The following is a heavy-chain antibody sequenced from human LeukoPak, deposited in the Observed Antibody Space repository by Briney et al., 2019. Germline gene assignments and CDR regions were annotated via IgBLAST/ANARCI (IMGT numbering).Heavy chain of an antibody. CDR3: AAKLSGNPSGDY. CDR2: IVVGSGNT. Sequence: GTSVKVSCKASGFTFTSSAVQWVRQARGQRLEWIGWIVVGSGNTNYAQKFQERVTITRDMSTSTAYMELSSLRSEDTAVYYCAAKLSGNPSGDYWGQGTLVTVSS. V-gene: IGHV1-58*01. J-gene: IGHJ4*02. D-gene: IGHD4-23*01. CDR1: GFTFTSSA.